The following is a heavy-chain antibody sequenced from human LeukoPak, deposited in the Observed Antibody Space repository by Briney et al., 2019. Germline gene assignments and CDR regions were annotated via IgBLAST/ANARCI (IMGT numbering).Heavy chain of an antibody. V-gene: IGHV1-18*01. D-gene: IGHD1-26*01. CDR1: GYTFASYG. J-gene: IGHJ4*02. Sequence: ASVKVSCKTSGYTFASYGVSWVRQAPGQGLEWMGWISGYNGKTNYAQKLQGRVTMTTDTSTSTAYMELRSLRSDDTAVYYCARRSGSPPEFDYWGQGTLVTVSS. CDR2: ISGYNGKT. CDR3: ARRSGSPPEFDY.